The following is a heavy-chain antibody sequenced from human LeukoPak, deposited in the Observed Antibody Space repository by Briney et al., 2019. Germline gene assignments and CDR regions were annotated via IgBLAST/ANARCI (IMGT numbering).Heavy chain of an antibody. CDR2: IYYGGST. D-gene: IGHD1-1*01. Sequence: NPSETLSLTCSVSGASINTYYWSWIRQPPGKRLEWIGYIYYGGSTNYNPSLKSRVTMSVDRSESRFSLKLSSVTAADTAVYYCARHRVQLERRSAFDIWGQGTMLTVSS. J-gene: IGHJ3*02. CDR1: GASINTYY. CDR3: ARHRVQLERRSAFDI. V-gene: IGHV4-59*08.